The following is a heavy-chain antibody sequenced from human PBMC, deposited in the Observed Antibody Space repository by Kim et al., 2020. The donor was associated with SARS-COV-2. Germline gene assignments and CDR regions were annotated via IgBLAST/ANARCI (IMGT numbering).Heavy chain of an antibody. CDR3: VRDYYDNSGYFDY. D-gene: IGHD3-22*01. Sequence: GGSLRLSCAASEFTFNTYAMSWVRQAPGKGLEWVSFISSSGADTYYADSVKGRFTISRDNSNNTLYLQMTSLRADDTAVYFCVRDYYDNSGYFDYWGQGTLVTVSS. V-gene: IGHV3-23*01. CDR1: EFTFNTYA. CDR2: ISSSGADT. J-gene: IGHJ4*02.